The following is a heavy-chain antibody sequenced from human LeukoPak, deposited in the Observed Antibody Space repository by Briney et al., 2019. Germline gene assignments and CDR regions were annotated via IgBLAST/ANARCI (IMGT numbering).Heavy chain of an antibody. J-gene: IGHJ3*02. V-gene: IGHV3-53*01. CDR1: GFIVSSNY. D-gene: IGHD3-22*01. CDR2: FYSGGST. CDR3: ARVITMMGRAFDI. Sequence: PGGSLRLSCAVSGFIVSSNYMTWVRQAPGKGLEWVSLFYSGGSTYYADSVKGRFTISRDNSKNTLDLQMNSLRAEDTAIHYCARVITMMGRAFDIWGQGTMVTVSS.